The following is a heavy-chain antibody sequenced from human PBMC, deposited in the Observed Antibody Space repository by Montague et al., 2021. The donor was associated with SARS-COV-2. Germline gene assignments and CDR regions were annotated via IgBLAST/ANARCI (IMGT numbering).Heavy chain of an antibody. CDR3: ASLTLGYCSSTSCYSDWFDP. V-gene: IGHV4-34*01. CDR2: INHSGST. CDR1: VACFSGYD. Sequence: SETLSLTCAGHVACFSGYDWSWIRQPPGKGLEWIGEINHSGSTNYNPSLKSRVTISVDTSKNQFSLKLSSVTAADTAVYYCASLTLGYCSSTSCYSDWFDPWGQGTLVTVSS. D-gene: IGHD2-2*02. J-gene: IGHJ5*02.